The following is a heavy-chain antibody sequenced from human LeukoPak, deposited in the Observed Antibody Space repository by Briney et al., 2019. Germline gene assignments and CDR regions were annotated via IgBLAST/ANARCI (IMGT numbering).Heavy chain of an antibody. Sequence: GGSLTLSCAASGSTFSSHAMSWVRQAPGQGLEGVSIISGDGGITYYADSVKGRFTISRDNSKNTLYLQMNSLRAEDTAVYYCARDAGNSGYDLLDFWGQGTLVTVSS. J-gene: IGHJ4*02. D-gene: IGHD5-12*01. CDR3: ARDAGNSGYDLLDF. CDR1: GSTFSSHA. V-gene: IGHV3-23*01. CDR2: ISGDGGIT.